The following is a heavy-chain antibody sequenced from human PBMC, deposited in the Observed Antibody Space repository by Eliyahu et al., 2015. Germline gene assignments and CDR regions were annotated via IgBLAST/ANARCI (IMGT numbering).Heavy chain of an antibody. D-gene: IGHD6-13*01. CDR2: IHYSGST. J-gene: IGHJ4*02. Sequence: QLQLQESXPGLVKPSETLSXXCTVXGGSXRSSSSYWGWXRQPPGKGLXWIGSIHYSGSTYYNPSLKSRVTISLDTSKNQFSLNLSSVTAADTAIYYCATYSAVGIFTYFDCWGQGTLVTVSS. CDR3: ATYSAVGIFTYFDC. CDR1: GGSXRSSSSY. V-gene: IGHV4-39*07.